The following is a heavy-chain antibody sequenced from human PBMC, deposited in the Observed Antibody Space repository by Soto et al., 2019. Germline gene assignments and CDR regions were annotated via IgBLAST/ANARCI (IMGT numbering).Heavy chain of an antibody. D-gene: IGHD3-10*01. CDR1: GGSFSGYY. Sequence: SSETLSLTCAVYGGSFSGYYWTWIRQSPEKGLEWIGEVNHSGTTYYNPSLKSRVTISVDTSKNQFSLKLSSVTAADTAVYYCARRRFGELLGRYYYGMDVWGQGTTVTVSS. CDR2: VNHSGTT. V-gene: IGHV4-34*01. J-gene: IGHJ6*02. CDR3: ARRRFGELLGRYYYGMDV.